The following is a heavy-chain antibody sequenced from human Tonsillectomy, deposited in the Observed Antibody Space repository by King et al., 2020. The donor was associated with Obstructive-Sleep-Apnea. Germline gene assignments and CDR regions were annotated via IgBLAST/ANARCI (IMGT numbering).Heavy chain of an antibody. D-gene: IGHD3-10*01. CDR3: VSSAIYYSASQ. J-gene: IGHJ4*02. Sequence: QLQESGPGLVKPSETLSLTCIVSGGSVTSNYWSWIRQPPGKGLEWIGYAFYSDITNYNPSLKSRATISLDTSKNQFSLKLRSVTAADTAIYFCVSSAIYYSASQWGPGTLVTVSS. CDR1: GGSVTSNY. CDR2: AFYSDIT. V-gene: IGHV4-59*02.